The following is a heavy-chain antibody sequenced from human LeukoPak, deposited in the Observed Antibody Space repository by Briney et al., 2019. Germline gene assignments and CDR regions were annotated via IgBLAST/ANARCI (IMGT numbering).Heavy chain of an antibody. CDR3: ARDDDWNYEDY. D-gene: IGHD1-7*01. V-gene: IGHV3-7*01. CDR2: INQDGSEK. Sequence: GGSLRLSCAASGFTFSSYWMSWVRQAPDKGLEWVANINQDGSEKYYVDSVKGRFTISRDNAKKSLYLQMNSLRAEDTAVYYCARDDDWNYEDYWGQGTLVTVSS. CDR1: GFTFSSYW. J-gene: IGHJ4*02.